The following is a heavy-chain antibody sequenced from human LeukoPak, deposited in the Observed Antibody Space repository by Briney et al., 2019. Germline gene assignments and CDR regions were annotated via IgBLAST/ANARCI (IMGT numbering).Heavy chain of an antibody. CDR3: AGVDPGDYYYGMDV. V-gene: IGHV3-66*01. Sequence: GGSLRLSCAASGFTVSSNYMSWVRQAPGKGLEWVSVIYSGGSTYYADSVKGRFTISRDKSKNTLYLQMNSLRAEDTAVYYCAGVDPGDYYYGMDVWGQGTTVTVSS. CDR1: GFTVSSNY. J-gene: IGHJ6*02. CDR2: IYSGGST. D-gene: IGHD3-10*01.